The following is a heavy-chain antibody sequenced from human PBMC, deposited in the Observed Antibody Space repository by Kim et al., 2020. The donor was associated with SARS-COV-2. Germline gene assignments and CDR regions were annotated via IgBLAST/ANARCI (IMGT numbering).Heavy chain of an antibody. CDR3: ARDGSGSFDY. Sequence: NTNYAQKLQGRVTMTTDTSTSTAYMELRSLRSDDTAVYYCARDGSGSFDYWGQGTLVTVSS. D-gene: IGHD3-10*01. V-gene: IGHV1-18*01. J-gene: IGHJ4*02. CDR2: NT.